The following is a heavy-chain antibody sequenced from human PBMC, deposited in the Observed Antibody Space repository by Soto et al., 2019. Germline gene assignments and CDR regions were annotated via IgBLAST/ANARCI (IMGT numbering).Heavy chain of an antibody. CDR1: GGSISSSSYY. CDR2: IYYSGST. D-gene: IGHD1-26*01. CDR3: ASLMGYSGSYYDY. V-gene: IGHV4-39*01. Sequence: SETLSLTCTVSGGSISSSSYYWGWIRQPPGKGLEWIGSIYYSGSTYYNPSLKSRVTISVDTSKNQFSLKLSSVTAADTAVYYCASLMGYSGSYYDYWGQGTLVTVSS. J-gene: IGHJ4*02.